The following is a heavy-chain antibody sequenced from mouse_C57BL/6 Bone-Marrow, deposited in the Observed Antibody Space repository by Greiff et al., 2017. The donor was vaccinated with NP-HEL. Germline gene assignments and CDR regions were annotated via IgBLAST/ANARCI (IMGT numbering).Heavy chain of an antibody. Sequence: QVQLQQSGAELARPGASVKLSCKASGYTFTSYGISWVKQRTGQGLEWIGEIYPRSGNTYYNEKFKGKATLTADKSSSTAYMELRSLTSEDSAVYFCARGKPYYFDYGGQGTTLTVSS. V-gene: IGHV1-81*01. CDR1: GYTFTSYG. CDR3: ARGKPYYFDY. CDR2: IYPRSGNT. J-gene: IGHJ2*01.